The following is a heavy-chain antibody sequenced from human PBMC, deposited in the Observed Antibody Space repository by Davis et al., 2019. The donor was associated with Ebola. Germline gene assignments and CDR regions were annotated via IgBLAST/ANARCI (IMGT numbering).Heavy chain of an antibody. V-gene: IGHV4-61*08. Sequence: SETLSLTCAVSGGSITSGGYSWSWIRQPPGKGLEWIGYIYSSGITNYNPSLKSRVTISIDTSESQLSLKLSSVTAADTAVYYCAREDASSTSADYWGQGILVTVSS. D-gene: IGHD2-15*01. J-gene: IGHJ4*02. CDR1: GGSITSGGYS. CDR3: AREDASSTSADY. CDR2: IYSSGIT.